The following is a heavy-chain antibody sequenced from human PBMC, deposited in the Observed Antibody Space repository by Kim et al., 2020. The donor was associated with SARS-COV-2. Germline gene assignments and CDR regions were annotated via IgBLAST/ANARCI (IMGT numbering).Heavy chain of an antibody. CDR1: GYSFTSYW. V-gene: IGHV5-51*01. J-gene: IGHJ6*02. D-gene: IGHD3-10*01. CDR2: IYPGDSDT. Sequence: GESLKISCKGSGYSFTSYWIGWVRQMPGKGLEWMGIIYPGDSDTRYSPSFQGQVTISADKSISTAYLQWSSLKASDTAMYYCARHYYGSGSYTRRKIYSPYYYGMDVWGQGTTVTVSS. CDR3: ARHYYGSGSYTRRKIYSPYYYGMDV.